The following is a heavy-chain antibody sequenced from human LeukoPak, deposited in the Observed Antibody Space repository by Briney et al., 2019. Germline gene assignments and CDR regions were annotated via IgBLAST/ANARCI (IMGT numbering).Heavy chain of an antibody. Sequence: ASVKVSCKASGYTFTSYYMHWVRQAPGQGLEWMGIINPSGGSTSYAQKFQGRVTMTRDTSTSTVYMELSSLRSEDTAVYYCARAPSRLGELSLYYLLDYWGQGTLVTVSS. CDR1: GYTFTSYY. V-gene: IGHV1-46*01. CDR2: INPSGGST. CDR3: ARAPSRLGELSLYYLLDY. J-gene: IGHJ4*02. D-gene: IGHD3-16*02.